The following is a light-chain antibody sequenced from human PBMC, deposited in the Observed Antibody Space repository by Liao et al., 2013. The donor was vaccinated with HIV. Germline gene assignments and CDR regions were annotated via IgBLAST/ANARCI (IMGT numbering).Light chain of an antibody. Sequence: SYELTQPPSVSVSPGQTATITCSGDKLGDRYAFWYQQKPGQSPVLVLYHDSKRPSGIPERFSGSNSGNTATLTISRVEAGDEADYYCQAWDSSTARFGGGTKLTVL. CDR3: QAWDSSTAR. CDR1: KLGDRY. CDR2: HDS. V-gene: IGLV3-1*01. J-gene: IGLJ2*01.